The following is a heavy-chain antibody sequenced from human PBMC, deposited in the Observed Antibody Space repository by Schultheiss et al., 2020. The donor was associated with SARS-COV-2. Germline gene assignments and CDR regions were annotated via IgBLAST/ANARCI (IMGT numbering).Heavy chain of an antibody. CDR2: IYYSGST. J-gene: IGHJ4*02. D-gene: IGHD2-15*01. Sequence: GSLRLSCTVSGGSISSYYWSWIRQPPGKGLEWIGYIYYSGSTNYNPSLKSRVTISVDTSNNQFSLKLSSVTAADTAVYYCARERLGYCTGGSCQYYFDYWGQGTRVTVSS. V-gene: IGHV4-59*12. CDR1: GGSISSYY. CDR3: ARERLGYCTGGSCQYYFDY.